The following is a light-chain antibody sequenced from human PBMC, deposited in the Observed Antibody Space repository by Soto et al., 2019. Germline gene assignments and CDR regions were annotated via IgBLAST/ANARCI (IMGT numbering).Light chain of an antibody. J-gene: IGKJ4*01. Sequence: EIVLTQSPGTLSLSPGERATLSCRASQSVSSYLAWYQQKPGQAPRLLMYAASNRATGIPARFSGSGSGTDFTLTISSLEPEDFAVYYCQHRSNFGGGTKVEIK. CDR1: QSVSSY. CDR3: QHRSN. V-gene: IGKV3-11*01. CDR2: AAS.